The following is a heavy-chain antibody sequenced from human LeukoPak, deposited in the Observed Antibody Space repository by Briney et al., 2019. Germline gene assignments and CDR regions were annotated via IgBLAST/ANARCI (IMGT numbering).Heavy chain of an antibody. CDR2: ISGSGGST. CDR3: AKAANYYYYYMDV. CDR1: GFTFSSYG. Sequence: AGGSLRLSCAASGFTFSSYGMSWVRQAPGKGLEWVSAISGSGGSTYYADSVKGRFTISRDNSKNTLYLQMNSLRAEDTAVYYCAKAANYYYYYMDVWGKGTTVTISS. D-gene: IGHD5-18*01. V-gene: IGHV3-23*01. J-gene: IGHJ6*03.